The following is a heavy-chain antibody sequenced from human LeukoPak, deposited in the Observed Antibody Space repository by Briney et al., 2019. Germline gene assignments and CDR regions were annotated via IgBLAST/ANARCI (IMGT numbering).Heavy chain of an antibody. D-gene: IGHD3-10*01. CDR1: DYTYTSYG. J-gene: IGHJ4*02. V-gene: IGHV1-18*01. Sequence: ASVKVSCKASDYTYTSYGISWVRQAPGQGLEWMGWISGYNGNTNYAQKFQARVTMTTDTSTTTAYMELRSLRSEDTAVYYCARGLLGGWGQGTLVTVSS. CDR2: ISGYNGNT. CDR3: ARGLLGG.